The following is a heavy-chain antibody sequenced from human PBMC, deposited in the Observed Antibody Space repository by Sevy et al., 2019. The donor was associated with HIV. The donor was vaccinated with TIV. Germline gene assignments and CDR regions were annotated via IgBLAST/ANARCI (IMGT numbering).Heavy chain of an antibody. CDR2: IYYSGST. J-gene: IGHJ4*02. V-gene: IGHV4-39*01. D-gene: IGHD6-19*01. CDR1: DGSISSSSYY. CDR3: ARRGYSSGWGPPDY. Sequence: SETLSLTCTVSDGSISSSSYYWGWIRQPPGKGLEWIGSIYYSGSTYYNPSLKSRVTISVDTSKNQFSLKLSSVTAADTAVYYCARRGYSSGWGPPDYWGQGTLVTVSS.